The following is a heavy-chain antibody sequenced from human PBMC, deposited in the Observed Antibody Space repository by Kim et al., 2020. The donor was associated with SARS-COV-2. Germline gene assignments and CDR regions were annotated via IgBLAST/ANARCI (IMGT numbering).Heavy chain of an antibody. V-gene: IGHV4-30-4*01. D-gene: IGHD4-17*01. CDR1: GGSISSGDYY. CDR3: ARATTVAKRGFDP. J-gene: IGHJ5*02. CDR2: IYYSGST. Sequence: SETLSLTCTVSGGSISSGDYYWSWIRQPPGKGLEWIGYIYYSGSTYYNPSLKSRVTISVDTSKNQFSLKLSSVTAADTAVYYCARATTVAKRGFDPWGQGTLVTVSS.